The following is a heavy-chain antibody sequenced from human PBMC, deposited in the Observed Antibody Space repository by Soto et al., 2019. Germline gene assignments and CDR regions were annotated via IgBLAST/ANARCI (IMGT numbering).Heavy chain of an antibody. D-gene: IGHD2-15*01. CDR3: ARISRVVAATGFDP. V-gene: IGHV1-18*01. Sequence: AAVKVSSKASGYTFSGYGISWVRQAPGQGREWMGWISAYNGNTNYAQKLQGRVTMTTDTSTSTAYMELRSLRSDVTAVYYCARISRVVAATGFDPWGQRTLVTVSS. J-gene: IGHJ5*02. CDR1: GYTFSGYG. CDR2: ISAYNGNT.